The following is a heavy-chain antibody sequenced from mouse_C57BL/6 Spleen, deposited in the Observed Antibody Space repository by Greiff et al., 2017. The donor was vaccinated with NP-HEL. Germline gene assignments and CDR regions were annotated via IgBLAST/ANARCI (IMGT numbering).Heavy chain of an antibody. CDR2: IDPETGGT. D-gene: IGHD1-1*01. CDR1: GYTFTDYE. CDR3: TRRIDYYGSRAFAY. J-gene: IGHJ3*01. V-gene: IGHV1-15*01. Sequence: QVQLQQSGAELVRPGASVTLSCKASGYTFTDYEMHWVKQTPVHGLEWIGAIDPETGGTAYNQKFKGKAILTADKSSSTAYMELHSLTSEDSAVYYCTRRIDYYGSRAFAYWGQGTLVTVSA.